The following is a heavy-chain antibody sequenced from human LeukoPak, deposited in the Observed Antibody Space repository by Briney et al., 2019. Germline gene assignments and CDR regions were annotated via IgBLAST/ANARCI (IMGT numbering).Heavy chain of an antibody. CDR2: INPSGGST. Sequence: ASVKVSCKASGYTFTSYYMHWVRQAPGQGLEWMGIINPSGGSTSYAQKFQGRVTMTRDMSTSTVYMELSSLRSEDTAVYYCARDSRPLYYYDSSGYHYFDYWGQGTLVTVSS. V-gene: IGHV1-46*01. J-gene: IGHJ4*02. CDR3: ARDSRPLYYYDSSGYHYFDY. CDR1: GYTFTSYY. D-gene: IGHD3-22*01.